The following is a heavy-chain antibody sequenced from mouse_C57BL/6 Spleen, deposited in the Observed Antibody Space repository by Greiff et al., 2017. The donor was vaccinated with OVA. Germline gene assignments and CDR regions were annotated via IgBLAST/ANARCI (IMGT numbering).Heavy chain of an antibody. J-gene: IGHJ4*01. CDR2: INYDGSST. CDR1: GFTFSAYY. Sequence: EVQLVESEGGLVQPGSSMKLSCTASGFTFSAYYMPWVRKVPEKGLEWVANINYDGSSTYYLDSLKGRFIISRDNAKNILYLQMSSLKSEDTATYYCARALYAMDYWGQGTSVTVSS. CDR3: ARALYAMDY. V-gene: IGHV5-16*01.